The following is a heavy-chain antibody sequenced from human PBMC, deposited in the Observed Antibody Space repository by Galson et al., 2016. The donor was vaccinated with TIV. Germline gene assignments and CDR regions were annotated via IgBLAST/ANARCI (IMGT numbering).Heavy chain of an antibody. CDR3: ARLGVRELWNY. Sequence: SLRLSCAAFGFTFSSYSMTWVRQAPGKGLEWVSTIPYSGGSTTYYASSVKGRFTISRDNSKNTLYLEMNSLRVEDTAVYFCARLGVRELWNYWGQGTLVAVSS. D-gene: IGHD3-16*01. V-gene: IGHV3-23*01. CDR2: IPYSGGSTT. J-gene: IGHJ4*02. CDR1: GFTFSSYS.